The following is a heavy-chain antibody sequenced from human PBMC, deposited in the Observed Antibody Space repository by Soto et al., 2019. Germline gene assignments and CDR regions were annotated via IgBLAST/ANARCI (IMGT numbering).Heavy chain of an antibody. V-gene: IGHV3-30*03. D-gene: IGHD1-1*01. CDR3: ATWHEREHAYDV. CDR2: ISYDGSNK. Sequence: GGSLRLSCAASGFTFSSYGMHWVRQAPGKGLEWVAVISYDGSNKYYADSVKGRFTTSSDSSKTTVYLQMNDLRPDDTAVYYCATWHEREHAYDVWGLGTTVTV. J-gene: IGHJ3*01. CDR1: GFTFSSYG.